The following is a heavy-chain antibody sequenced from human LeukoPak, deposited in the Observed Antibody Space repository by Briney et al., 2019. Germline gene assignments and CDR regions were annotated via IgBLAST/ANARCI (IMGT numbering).Heavy chain of an antibody. V-gene: IGHV1-18*01. CDR2: ISTYNGNT. J-gene: IGHJ1*01. D-gene: IGHD4-17*01. CDR1: GYTFTSYG. CDR3: ARNYDYGDYVVEYFRH. Sequence: ASVKVSCKASGYTFTSYGISWVRQAPGQGLEWMGWISTYNGNTNYAQKLQGRVTMTTDTSTSTAYMELRSLRSDDTAVYYCARNYDYGDYVVEYFRHWGQGTLVTVSS.